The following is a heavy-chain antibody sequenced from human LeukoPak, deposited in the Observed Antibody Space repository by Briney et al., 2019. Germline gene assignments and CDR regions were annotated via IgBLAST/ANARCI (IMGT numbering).Heavy chain of an antibody. CDR3: ARLNYYDSSGYSYYFDY. D-gene: IGHD3-22*01. J-gene: IGHJ4*02. CDR2: ISSSSSYI. V-gene: IGHV3-21*01. Sequence: GGSLRLSCAASGFTFSSYSMNWVRQAPGKGLEWVSSISSSSSYIYYADSVKGRFTISRDNAKNSLYLQMNSLRAEDTAVYYCARLNYYDSSGYSYYFDYWGQGTLVTVSS. CDR1: GFTFSSYS.